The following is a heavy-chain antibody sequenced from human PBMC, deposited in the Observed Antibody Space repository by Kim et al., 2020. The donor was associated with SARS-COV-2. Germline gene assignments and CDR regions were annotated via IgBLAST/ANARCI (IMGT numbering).Heavy chain of an antibody. D-gene: IGHD6-6*01. V-gene: IGHV3-53*01. CDR3: ARYGSSCHFDY. J-gene: IGHJ4*02. Sequence: DDANAGKGRSAISRDNSENTLYLQMNSRRAEDTAVYYCARYGSSCHFDYWGQGTLVTVSS.